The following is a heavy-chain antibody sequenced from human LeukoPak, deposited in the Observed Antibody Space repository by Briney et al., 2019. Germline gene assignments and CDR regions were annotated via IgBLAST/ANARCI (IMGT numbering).Heavy chain of an antibody. J-gene: IGHJ4*02. CDR3: ARRSYDFWSAGGYFDY. D-gene: IGHD3-3*01. CDR2: IYYSGST. V-gene: IGHV4-39*01. CDR1: GGSISSSSYY. Sequence: SETLSLTCTVSGGSISSSSYYWGWIRQPPGKGLEWIGSIYYSGSTYYNPSLKSRVTTSVDTSKNQFSLKLSSVTAADTAVYYCARRSYDFWSAGGYFDYWGQGTLVTVSS.